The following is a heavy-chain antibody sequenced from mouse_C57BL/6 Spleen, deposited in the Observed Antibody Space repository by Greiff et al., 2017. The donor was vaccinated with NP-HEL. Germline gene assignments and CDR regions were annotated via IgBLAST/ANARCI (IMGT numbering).Heavy chain of an antibody. CDR2: IDPENGDT. V-gene: IGHV14-4*01. CDR1: GFNIKDDY. Sequence: EVQLQQSGAELVRPGASVKLSCTASGFNIKDDYMHWVKQRPEQGLEWIGWIDPENGDTEYASKFQGKATITADTSSNTAYLQLSSLTSEDTAVYYCTTRPTGAMDYWGQGTSVTVSS. J-gene: IGHJ4*01. CDR3: TTRPTGAMDY.